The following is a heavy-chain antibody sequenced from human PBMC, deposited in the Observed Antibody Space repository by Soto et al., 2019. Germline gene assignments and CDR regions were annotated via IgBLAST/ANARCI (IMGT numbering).Heavy chain of an antibody. CDR3: ASYSSSGGFDP. D-gene: IGHD6-6*01. Sequence: SETLSLTCTVSGGSISSGGYYWSWIRQHPGKGLEWIGYIYYSGSTNYNPSLKSRVTISVDTSKNQFSLKLSSVTAADTAVYYCASYSSSGGFDPWGQGTLVTVSS. CDR1: GGSISSGGYY. CDR2: IYYSGST. J-gene: IGHJ5*02. V-gene: IGHV4-61*08.